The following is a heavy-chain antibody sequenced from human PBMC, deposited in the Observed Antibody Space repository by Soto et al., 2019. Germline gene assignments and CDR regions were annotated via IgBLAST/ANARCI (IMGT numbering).Heavy chain of an antibody. Sequence: AVGSLRLSCAASGFTFSSYDMSWVRQAPGKGLEWVSGVSASGSITSYADSAKGRFTISRDNAKNTMFLQMNSLRAEDTAVYFCAKGDCSGGRCYRGFDYWGQGTLVTVSS. CDR3: AKGDCSGGRCYRGFDY. CDR1: GFTFSSYD. D-gene: IGHD2-15*01. V-gene: IGHV3-23*01. J-gene: IGHJ4*02. CDR2: VSASGSIT.